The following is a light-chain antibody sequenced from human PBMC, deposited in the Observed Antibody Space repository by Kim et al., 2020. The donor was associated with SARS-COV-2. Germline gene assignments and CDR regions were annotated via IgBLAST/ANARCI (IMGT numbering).Light chain of an antibody. Sequence: SYELTQPPSVSVSPGQTASITCSGDKLGNKYACWYQQKSGQSPVLVIYQDSKRPSGIPERFSGSNSGNTVTLTISGTQAMDEADYYCQAWDSSTVVFGGGTQLTVL. J-gene: IGLJ2*01. CDR1: KLGNKY. CDR2: QDS. CDR3: QAWDSSTVV. V-gene: IGLV3-1*01.